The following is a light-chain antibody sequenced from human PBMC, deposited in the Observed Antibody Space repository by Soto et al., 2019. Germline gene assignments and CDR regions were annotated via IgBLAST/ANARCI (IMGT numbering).Light chain of an antibody. CDR2: IEGSGSY. J-gene: IGLJ3*02. Sequence: QPVLTQSSSASASLGSSVKLTCTLSSGHSSYIIAWHQQQPGKAPRYLMKIEGSGSYNKGSGVPDRFSGSSSGADRYLTISSLQFEDEDDYYCETWDSNTWVFGGGTKLTVL. CDR3: ETWDSNTWV. V-gene: IGLV4-60*02. CDR1: SGHSSYI.